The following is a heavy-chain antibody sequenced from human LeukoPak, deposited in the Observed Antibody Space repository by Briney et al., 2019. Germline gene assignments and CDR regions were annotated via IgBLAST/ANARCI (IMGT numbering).Heavy chain of an antibody. CDR3: AKLSPAAGVDY. CDR1: GFTFSSFG. V-gene: IGHV3-23*01. CDR2: ITASGGGT. Sequence: GGSLRLSCAASGFTFSSFGMSWVRQAPGKGLAWVSRITASGGGTYSADSVKGRFTISRDNSKNMLYLQMNILRAEDTAIYYCAKLSPAAGVDYWGQGTLVTVSS. J-gene: IGHJ4*02. D-gene: IGHD6-13*01.